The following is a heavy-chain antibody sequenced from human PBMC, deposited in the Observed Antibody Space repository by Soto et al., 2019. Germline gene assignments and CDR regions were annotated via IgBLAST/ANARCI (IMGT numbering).Heavy chain of an antibody. CDR3: AAGEASSRNLAPYYLDF. V-gene: IGHV4-59*01. Sequence: SETLSLTCTVSGGSMRNYFWTWIGQPPGKGLEWIGYIHYSGTTSFFPSYNPSLRRRVTISEDTSKNQFSLKLLSVTTADTAVYFCAAGEASSRNLAPYYLDFWGQGTLVTVSS. CDR1: GGSMRNYF. CDR2: IHYSGTT. J-gene: IGHJ4*02. D-gene: IGHD6-13*01.